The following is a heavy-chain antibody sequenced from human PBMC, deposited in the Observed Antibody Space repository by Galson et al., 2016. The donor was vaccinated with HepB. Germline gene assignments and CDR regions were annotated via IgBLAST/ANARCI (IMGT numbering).Heavy chain of an antibody. J-gene: IGHJ5*02. CDR3: AREGRGSCYSSIDL. CDR1: GFTLSDYA. V-gene: IGHV3-23*01. Sequence: SLRLSCATSGFTLSDYAMSWARQAPGKGLEWVSSICDSGDDVYYADSVKGRFTISRDTSKNTLYLQMNSLRAEDTALYYCAREGRGSCYSSIDLWGRGTLVTVSS. D-gene: IGHD2-15*01. CDR2: ICDSGDDV.